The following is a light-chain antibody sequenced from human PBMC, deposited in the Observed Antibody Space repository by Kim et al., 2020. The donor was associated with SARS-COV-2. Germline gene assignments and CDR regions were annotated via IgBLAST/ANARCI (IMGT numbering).Light chain of an antibody. CDR1: QDIKNY. J-gene: IGKJ5*01. CDR2: DAS. Sequence: GSVGDRVTITCQASQDIKNYLNWYQQKPGEAPKALIYDASNLETGVPSRFSGGGSGTDFSFTISSLQPEDFATYYCQQYDHVPITFGQGTRLEIK. CDR3: QQYDHVPIT. V-gene: IGKV1-33*01.